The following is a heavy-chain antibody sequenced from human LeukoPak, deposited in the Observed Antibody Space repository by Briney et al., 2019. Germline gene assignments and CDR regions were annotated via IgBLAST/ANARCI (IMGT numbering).Heavy chain of an antibody. CDR1: GGSISSYY. CDR2: IYYSGST. D-gene: IGHD3-16*01. Sequence: SETLSLTCTVSGGSISSYYWSWIRQPPGKGPEWIGYIYYSGSTNYNPSLKSRVTISVDTSKNQFSLKLSSVTAADTAVYYCARGGGDYYLDYWGQGTLVTVSS. J-gene: IGHJ4*02. CDR3: ARGGGDYYLDY. V-gene: IGHV4-59*12.